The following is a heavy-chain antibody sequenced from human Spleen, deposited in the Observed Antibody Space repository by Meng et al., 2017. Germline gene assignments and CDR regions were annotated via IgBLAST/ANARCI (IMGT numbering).Heavy chain of an antibody. V-gene: IGHV1-69*05. CDR1: GGIFSNSV. J-gene: IGHJ6*02. CDR2: INGVFGTT. CDR3: ARDLVDTAMVYYYYGMDV. Sequence: SVKVSCKAPGGIFSNSVVGWVRQAPGQGLEWMGGINGVFGTTNYAQKFQGRVTITTDESTSTVYMELSSLRSEDTAVYYCARDLVDTAMVYYYYGMDVWGQGTTVTVSS. D-gene: IGHD5-18*01.